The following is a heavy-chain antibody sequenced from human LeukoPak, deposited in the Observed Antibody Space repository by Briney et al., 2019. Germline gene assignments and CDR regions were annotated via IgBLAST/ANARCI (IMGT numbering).Heavy chain of an antibody. D-gene: IGHD3-10*01. CDR3: ARDTGSGSYYLPYYFDY. Sequence: GASVKVSCKAFGYTFTSNYMHWVRQAPGQGPEWMGVISPSGGSTTYAQKFQGRVTLTRDMSTSTDYLELSSLRAEDTAVYYCARDTGSGSYYLPYYFDYWGQGTLVTVSS. V-gene: IGHV1-46*01. J-gene: IGHJ4*02. CDR2: ISPSGGST. CDR1: GYTFTSNY.